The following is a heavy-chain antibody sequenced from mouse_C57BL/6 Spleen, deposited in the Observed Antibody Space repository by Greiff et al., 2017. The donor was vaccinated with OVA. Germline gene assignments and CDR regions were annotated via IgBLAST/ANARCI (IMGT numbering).Heavy chain of an antibody. CDR2: IDPSDSET. J-gene: IGHJ2*01. Sequence: QVQLQQPWAELVRPGSSVKLSFKASGYTFTSYWMPWLKQRPIQGLEWIGNIDPSDSETHYNQKFKDKATLTVDKSSSTAYMERSSLTSEDSADYNRERRGNDYLYCDSWGKDTTRTVSS. V-gene: IGHV1-52*01. CDR1: GYTFTSYW. D-gene: IGHD2-4*01. CDR3: ERRGNDYLYCDS.